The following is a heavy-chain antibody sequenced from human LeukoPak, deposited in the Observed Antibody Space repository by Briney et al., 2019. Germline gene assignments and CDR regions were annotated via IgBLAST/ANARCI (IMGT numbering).Heavy chain of an antibody. CDR3: ARNYDISTSDAFDV. J-gene: IGHJ3*01. V-gene: IGHV5-51*01. Sequence: AESLKISCKGPGYSLTSYWIGWVRQMPGKGLERMGIIYPGDSDTRYSPSFQGQLTNATDKSISTACGQWSSLKASDTALYYCARNYDISTSDAFDVWGQGTMVTVSS. CDR1: GYSLTSYW. D-gene: IGHD3-22*01. CDR2: IYPGDSDT.